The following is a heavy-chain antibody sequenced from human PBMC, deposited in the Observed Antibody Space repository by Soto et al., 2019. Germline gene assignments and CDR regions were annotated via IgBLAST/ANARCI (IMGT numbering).Heavy chain of an antibody. CDR1: GFTFDDYA. V-gene: IGHV3-9*01. D-gene: IGHD2-2*01. Sequence: GGSLRLSCAASGFTFDDYAMHWVRQAPGKGLEWVSGISWNSGSIGYADSVKGRFTISRDNAKNSLYLQMNSLRAEDTALYYCAKGGGSGGVVVPAAKSWFDPWGQGTLVTVSS. CDR2: ISWNSGSI. J-gene: IGHJ5*02. CDR3: AKGGGSGGVVVPAAKSWFDP.